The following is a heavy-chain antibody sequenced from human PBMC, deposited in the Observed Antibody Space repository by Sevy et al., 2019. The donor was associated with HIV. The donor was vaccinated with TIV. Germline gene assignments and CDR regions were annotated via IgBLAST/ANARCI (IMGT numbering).Heavy chain of an antibody. CDR3: ARDSLGVPAAMGYYYYGMDV. CDR2: IYSGGST. CDR1: GFTVSSNY. V-gene: IGHV3-53*01. D-gene: IGHD2-2*01. Sequence: GGSLRLSCAASGFTVSSNYMSWVRQAPGKGLEWVSVIYSGGSTYYADSVKGRFTNSRDNSKNTLYLQMNSLRAEDTAVYYCARDSLGVPAAMGYYYYGMDVWGQGTTVTVSS. J-gene: IGHJ6*02.